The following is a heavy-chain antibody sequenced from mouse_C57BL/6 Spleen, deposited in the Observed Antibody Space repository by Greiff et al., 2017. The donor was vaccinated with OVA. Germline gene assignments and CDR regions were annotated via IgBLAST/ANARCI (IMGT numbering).Heavy chain of an antibody. J-gene: IGHJ4*01. CDR1: GYSITSGYY. Sequence: EVQLVESGPGLVKPSQSLSLTCSVTGYSITSGYYWNWIRQFPGNKREWMGYISYDGSNNYNPSLKNRISITRDTSKNQLFLKLNSVTTEDTATYDSARDSNYAMDYWGQGTSVTVSS. D-gene: IGHD1-1*01. CDR3: ARDSNYAMDY. V-gene: IGHV3-6*01. CDR2: ISYDGSN.